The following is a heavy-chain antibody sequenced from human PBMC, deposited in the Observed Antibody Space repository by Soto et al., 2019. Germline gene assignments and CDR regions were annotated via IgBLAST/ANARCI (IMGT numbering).Heavy chain of an antibody. CDR1: GGTFSSYA. CDR3: ARDRYCSGGSCYSDDY. J-gene: IGHJ4*02. CDR2: IIPIFGTA. D-gene: IGHD2-15*01. V-gene: IGHV1-69*01. Sequence: QVQLVQSGAEVKKPGSSVKVSCKASGGTFSSYAISWVRQAPGQGREWMGGIIPIFGTANYAQKFQGRVTITADESTSTAYMELSSLRSEDTAVYYCARDRYCSGGSCYSDDYWGQGTLVTVSS.